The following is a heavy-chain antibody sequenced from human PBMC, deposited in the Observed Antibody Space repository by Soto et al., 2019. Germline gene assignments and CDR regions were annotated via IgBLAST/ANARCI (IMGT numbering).Heavy chain of an antibody. Sequence: PWETLSLTCTVSGGSISSYYWSWIRQPPGKGLEWIGYIYYSGSTNYNPSLKSRVTISVDTSKNQFSLKLSSVSAADTAVYYCARDGSRYDFWSGPYYFDCWGQGTLVTVSS. J-gene: IGHJ4*02. D-gene: IGHD3-3*01. CDR3: ARDGSRYDFWSGPYYFDC. CDR2: IYYSGST. CDR1: GGSISSYY. V-gene: IGHV4-59*01.